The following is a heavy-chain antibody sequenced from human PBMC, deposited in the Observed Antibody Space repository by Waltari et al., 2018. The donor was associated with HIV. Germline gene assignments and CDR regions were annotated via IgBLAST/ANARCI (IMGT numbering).Heavy chain of an antibody. D-gene: IGHD3-10*01. CDR1: GFSFSAFY. Sequence: QEQVVESGGGLVKPGGSLRLPCVASGFSFSAFYMTWIRQAPGRGLEWVSYISTSGRTMYYADSVKGRFTISRDNAKNSLYLQMNSLRAEDTAVYYCARVGSYYKWGYFDYWGQGTLVTVSS. CDR2: ISTSGRTM. J-gene: IGHJ4*02. V-gene: IGHV3-11*01. CDR3: ARVGSYYKWGYFDY.